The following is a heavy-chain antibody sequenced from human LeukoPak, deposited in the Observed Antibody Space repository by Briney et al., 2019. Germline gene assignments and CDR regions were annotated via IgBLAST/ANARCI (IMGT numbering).Heavy chain of an antibody. CDR3: AKASYYYDTSGYYYVLDI. J-gene: IGHJ3*02. CDR1: EFXFSSNV. Sequence: GGSLRLSCAASEFXFSSNVMSWVRQAPGKGLEWVSGISGSGGTTYYADPVQGRFTISRDNSKNTLHLQMNSLRAEDTAVYYCAKASYYYDTSGYYYVLDIWGQGTMVTVSS. D-gene: IGHD3-22*01. CDR2: ISGSGGTT. V-gene: IGHV3-23*01.